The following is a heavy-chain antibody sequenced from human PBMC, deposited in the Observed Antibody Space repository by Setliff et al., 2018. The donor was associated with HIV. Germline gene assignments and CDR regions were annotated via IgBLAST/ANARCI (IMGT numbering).Heavy chain of an antibody. CDR3: ARDRYYDSSGYYWFDAFDI. D-gene: IGHD3-22*01. V-gene: IGHV1-2*02. CDR2: INPNSGGT. J-gene: IGHJ3*02. CDR1: GYTFTGYY. Sequence: ASVMVSCKASGYTFTGYYMHWARQAPGQGLEWMGWINPNSGGTNYAQKFQGRVTMTRDTSISTAYMELSRLRSDDTAVYYCARDRYYDSSGYYWFDAFDIWGQGTMVTVSS.